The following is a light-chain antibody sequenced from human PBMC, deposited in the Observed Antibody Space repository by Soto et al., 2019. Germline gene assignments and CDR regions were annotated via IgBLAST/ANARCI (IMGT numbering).Light chain of an antibody. CDR1: SSDVGGYNY. CDR3: ASYAGGNKV. CDR2: EVT. J-gene: IGLJ1*01. Sequence: ALTQPPSASGSPGQSVTISCTGTSSDVGGYNYVSWYQQHPGKAPKLMIYEVTKRPSGVPDRFSGSKSGNTASLTVSGLLPEDEADYYCASYAGGNKVFGTGTKVTVL. V-gene: IGLV2-8*01.